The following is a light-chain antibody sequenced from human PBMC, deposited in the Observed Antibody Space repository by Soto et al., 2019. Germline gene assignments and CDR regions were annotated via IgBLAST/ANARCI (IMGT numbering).Light chain of an antibody. J-gene: IGKJ4*01. CDR2: DAS. Sequence: EIVMTQSPATLSVSPGERATPSCRASQSVRSNLAWYQQKPGQVPRLLIYDASTRATGIPARFSGSGSGTEFTLTISSLQSEDFAVYYCQQYHDWPPLLTFGGGPKVEIK. CDR3: QQYHDWPPLLT. CDR1: QSVRSN. V-gene: IGKV3D-15*01.